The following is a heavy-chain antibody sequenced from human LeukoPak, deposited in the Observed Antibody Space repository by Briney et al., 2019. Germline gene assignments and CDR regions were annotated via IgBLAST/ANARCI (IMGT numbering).Heavy chain of an antibody. CDR3: ARTYYDFWSGSPAGMDV. CDR2: ISYSGNT. CDR1: GDSISSGGYY. J-gene: IGHJ6*02. V-gene: IGHV4-31*03. Sequence: SETLSLTCTVSGDSISSGGYYWSWIRQHPGKGLEWIGYISYSGNTYYNPSLKSRAAISADTPKNQFSLKLSSTTAADTAVYYCARTYYDFWSGSPAGMDVWGQGTTVTVSS. D-gene: IGHD3-3*01.